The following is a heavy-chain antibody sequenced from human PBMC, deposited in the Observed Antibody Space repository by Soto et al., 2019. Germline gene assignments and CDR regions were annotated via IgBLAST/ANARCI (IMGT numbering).Heavy chain of an antibody. V-gene: IGHV3-7*03. J-gene: IGHJ6*03. CDR3: ARSVLEYSSSSYSYYMDV. CDR1: GFTFSSYW. D-gene: IGHD6-6*01. CDR2: IKQDGSEK. Sequence: GGSLRLSCAASGFTFSSYWMSWVRQAPGKGLEWVANIKQDGSEKYYVDSVKGRFTISRDNAKNSLYLQMNSLRAEDTAVYYCARSVLEYSSSSYSYYMDVWGKGTTVTVSS.